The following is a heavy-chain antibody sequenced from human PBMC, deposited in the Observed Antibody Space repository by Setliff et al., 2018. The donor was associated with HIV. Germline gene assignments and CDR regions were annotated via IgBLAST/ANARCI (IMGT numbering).Heavy chain of an antibody. J-gene: IGHJ4*02. D-gene: IGHD3-22*01. CDR2: IGQDGSEK. CDR3: AHRLSYYDTSGYYSYYFDY. V-gene: IGHV3-7*03. CDR1: RFAFNNYW. Sequence: GGSLRLSCAASRFAFNNYWMCWVRQAPGKGLEWVANIGQDGSEKNYVDSVKGRFTISRDNAKNSMDLQMTNMDAVDTATYYCAHRLSYYDTSGYYSYYFDYWGQGTLVTVSS.